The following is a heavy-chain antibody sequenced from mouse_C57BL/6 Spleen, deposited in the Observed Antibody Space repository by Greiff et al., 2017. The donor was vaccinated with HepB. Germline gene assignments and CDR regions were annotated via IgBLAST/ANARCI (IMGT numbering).Heavy chain of an antibody. J-gene: IGHJ4*01. Sequence: VQLQQPGAELVKPGASVKMSCKASGYTFTSYWITWVKQRPGQGLEWIGDIYPGSGSTNYNEKFKSKATLTVDTSSSTAYMQLSSLTSEDSAVYYCARGDGYYVIYAMDYWGQGTSVTVSS. CDR2: IYPGSGST. D-gene: IGHD2-3*01. CDR1: GYTFTSYW. CDR3: ARGDGYYVIYAMDY. V-gene: IGHV1-55*01.